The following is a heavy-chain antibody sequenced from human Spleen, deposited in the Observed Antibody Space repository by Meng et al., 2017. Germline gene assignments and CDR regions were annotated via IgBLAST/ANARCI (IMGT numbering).Heavy chain of an antibody. CDR1: GFTFRNYW. Sequence: GGSLRLSCAASGFTFRNYWMHWVRQAPGKGLEWVSAISGSGGSTYYADSVKGRFTISRDNSKNTLYLQMNSLRAEDTAVYYCTTDDYDILTGYLLFDYWGQGTLVTVSS. V-gene: IGHV3-23*01. CDR3: TTDDYDILTGYLLFDY. CDR2: ISGSGGST. D-gene: IGHD3-9*01. J-gene: IGHJ4*02.